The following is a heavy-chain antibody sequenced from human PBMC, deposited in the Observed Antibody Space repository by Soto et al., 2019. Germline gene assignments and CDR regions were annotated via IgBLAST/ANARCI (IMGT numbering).Heavy chain of an antibody. CDR3: ARGGTYYYDSSGYYWI. J-gene: IGHJ4*02. Sequence: GASVKVSCKASGYTFTSYGISWVRQAPGQGLEWMGWISAYNGNTNYARKLQGRVTMTTDTSTSTAYMELRSLRSDDTAVYYCARGGTYYYDSSGYYWIWGQGTLVTVSS. V-gene: IGHV1-18*01. CDR1: GYTFTSYG. D-gene: IGHD3-22*01. CDR2: ISAYNGNT.